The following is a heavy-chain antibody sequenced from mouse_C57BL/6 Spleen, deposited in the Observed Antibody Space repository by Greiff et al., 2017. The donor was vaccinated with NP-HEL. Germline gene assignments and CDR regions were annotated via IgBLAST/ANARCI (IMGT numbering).Heavy chain of an antibody. CDR2: IDPANGNT. J-gene: IGHJ4*01. V-gene: IGHV14-3*01. CDR1: GFNIKNTY. D-gene: IGHD1-1*01. Sequence: EVQLQESVAELVRPGASVKLSCTASGFNIKNTYMHWVKQRPEQGLEWIGRIDPANGNTKYVPKFQGKATITADTSSNTAYLQLSSLTSEDTAIYYCAWVYYGSSDYYAMDYWGQGTSVTVSS. CDR3: AWVYYGSSDYYAMDY.